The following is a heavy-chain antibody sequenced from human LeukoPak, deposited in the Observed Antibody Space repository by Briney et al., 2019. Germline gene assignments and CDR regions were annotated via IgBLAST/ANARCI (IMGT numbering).Heavy chain of an antibody. D-gene: IGHD3-10*01. Sequence: HGESLKISFQVSGXIFTNYWIGWVRQMPGKGLESMGIIYPADSDTTYSPSFQGQVTISVDKSITTVYLQWSSLRASDTAMYYCARQSRDGSETRGYYFDYWGPGTQVTVSS. CDR1: GXIFTNYW. CDR3: ARQSRDGSETRGYYFDY. CDR2: IYPADSDT. J-gene: IGHJ4*02. V-gene: IGHV5-51*01.